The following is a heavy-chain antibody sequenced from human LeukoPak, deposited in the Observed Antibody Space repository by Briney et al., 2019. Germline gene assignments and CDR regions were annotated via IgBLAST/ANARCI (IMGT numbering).Heavy chain of an antibody. V-gene: IGHV3-30*02. Sequence: GGSLRLSCAASGFTFSTFGMHWVRQAPGQGLEWVTFIPYDGSDKYYADSVKGRFTISRDNSKNTLSLQMNSLRAEDTAVYYCAELGITMIGGVWGKGTTVTISS. D-gene: IGHD3-10*02. CDR3: AELGITMIGGV. J-gene: IGHJ6*04. CDR2: IPYDGSDK. CDR1: GFTFSTFG.